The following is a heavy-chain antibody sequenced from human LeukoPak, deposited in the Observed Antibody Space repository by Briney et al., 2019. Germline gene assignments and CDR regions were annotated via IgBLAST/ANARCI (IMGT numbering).Heavy chain of an antibody. Sequence: ASVKVSCKASGYTFTGYYMHWVRQAPGQGLEWMGWINPNSGGTNYAQKFQGRVTMTRDTSISTAYMELNSLRAEDTAVYYCAKSSQESYYDILTGLEYFQHWGQGTLVTVSS. CDR2: INPNSGGT. D-gene: IGHD3-9*01. J-gene: IGHJ1*01. V-gene: IGHV1-2*02. CDR1: GYTFTGYY. CDR3: AKSSQESYYDILTGLEYFQH.